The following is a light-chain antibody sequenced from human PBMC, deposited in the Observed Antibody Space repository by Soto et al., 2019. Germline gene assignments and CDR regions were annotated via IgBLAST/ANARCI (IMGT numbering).Light chain of an antibody. CDR2: EVS. CDR3: SSYTSGSTYV. CDR1: SSDVGGYRY. J-gene: IGLJ1*01. V-gene: IGLV2-14*01. Sequence: QSALAQPASVSGSPGQSITISCTGTSSDVGGYRYVSWYQQHPGKALKLMIYEVSNRPSGVSNRFSGSKSGNTASLTISGLQAEDEADYYCSSYTSGSTYVFGTGTKVTVL.